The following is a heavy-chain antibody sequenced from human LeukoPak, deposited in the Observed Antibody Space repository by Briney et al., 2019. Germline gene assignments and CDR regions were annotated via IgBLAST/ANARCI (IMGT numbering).Heavy chain of an antibody. D-gene: IGHD6-25*01. V-gene: IGHV3-20*04. CDR3: GKDVKFNRLNYFDY. CDR1: GFTFEDYG. Sequence: GGSLRLSCAASGFTFEDYGMTWVRQAPGKGLEWVAGISLNGGAAGYADSVKGRFTISRDNAKNSLYLQMKSLRAEDTALYYCGKDVKFNRLNYFDYWGQGTLVTVSS. CDR2: ISLNGGAA. J-gene: IGHJ4*02.